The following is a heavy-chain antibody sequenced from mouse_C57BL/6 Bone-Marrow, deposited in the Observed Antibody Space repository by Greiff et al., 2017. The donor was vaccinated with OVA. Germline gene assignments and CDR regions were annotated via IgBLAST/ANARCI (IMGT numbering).Heavy chain of an antibody. CDR2: IYPRSGNT. CDR1: GYTFTSYG. D-gene: IGHD2-1*01. CDR3: ASGPYYGNYGFAY. V-gene: IGHV1-81*01. Sequence: VQLQESGAELARPGASVKLSCKASGYTFTSYGISWVKQRTGQGLEWIGEIYPRSGNTYYNDKFKGKATLTADKSSSTAYMVLRSLTSEDSAVYFCASGPYYGNYGFAYWGQGTLVTVSA. J-gene: IGHJ3*01.